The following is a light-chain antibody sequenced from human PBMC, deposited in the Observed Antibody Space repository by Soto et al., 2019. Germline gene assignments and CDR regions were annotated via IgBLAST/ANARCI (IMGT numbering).Light chain of an antibody. CDR2: GAS. CDR1: QSVGSS. Sequence: IILTQSPATLSVTPGERATLSCRASQSVGSSLTWYQQKPGQAPRPLIYGASTRATGIAARFSGSGSGTEFTLTINSLQSEDFAVYCCQQYNNWPWTFGPGTRVEI. J-gene: IGKJ1*01. V-gene: IGKV3-15*01. CDR3: QQYNNWPWT.